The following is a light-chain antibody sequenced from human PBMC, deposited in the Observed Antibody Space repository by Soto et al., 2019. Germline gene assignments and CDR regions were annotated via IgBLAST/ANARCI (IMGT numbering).Light chain of an antibody. Sequence: QSVLTQPPSVSGAPGQRVTISCTGSSSNIGAGYDVHWYQQLPETAPKLLIYGNSNRPSGVPDRFSGSKSGTSASLAITGLRAEDEADYYCQFYDSSLSGWVFGGGTKLTVL. CDR2: GNS. CDR3: QFYDSSLSGWV. CDR1: SSNIGAGYD. J-gene: IGLJ3*02. V-gene: IGLV1-40*01.